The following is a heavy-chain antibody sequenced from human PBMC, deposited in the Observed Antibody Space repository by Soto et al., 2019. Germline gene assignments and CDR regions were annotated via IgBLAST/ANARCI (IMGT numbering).Heavy chain of an antibody. CDR1: GYTFTSYG. J-gene: IGHJ3*02. Sequence: ASVKVSCKASGYTFTSYGISWVRQAPGQGLEWMGWISAYNGNTNYAQKLQGRVTMTTDTSTSTAYMEPRSLRSDDTAVYYCERESMGSSGRDAFDIWGQGTMVTVSS. CDR3: ERESMGSSGRDAFDI. D-gene: IGHD3-22*01. CDR2: ISAYNGNT. V-gene: IGHV1-18*01.